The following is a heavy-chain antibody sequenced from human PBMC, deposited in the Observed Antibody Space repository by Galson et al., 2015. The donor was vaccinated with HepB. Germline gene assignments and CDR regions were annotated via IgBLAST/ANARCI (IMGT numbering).Heavy chain of an antibody. D-gene: IGHD3-16*01. Sequence: SLRLSCAASGFSLSRHWMHWVRQAPGKGLVWVSRINSDGSTTDYADSVKGRFTISRDNAKNTLYLQMNSLRAEDTALYYCARGPMLVYHFYYYMDVWGQGKRVTVSS. CDR3: ARGPMLVYHFYYYMDV. CDR2: INSDGSTT. J-gene: IGHJ6*03. V-gene: IGHV3-74*01. CDR1: GFSLSRHW.